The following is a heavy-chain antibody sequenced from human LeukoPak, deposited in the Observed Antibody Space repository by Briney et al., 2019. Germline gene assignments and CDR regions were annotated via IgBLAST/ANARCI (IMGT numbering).Heavy chain of an antibody. CDR1: GGTFSSYA. CDR3: AKAVAEYNDYFDY. J-gene: IGHJ4*02. V-gene: IGHV1-69*04. Sequence: ASVKVSCKASGGTFSSYAISWVRQAPGQGLEWMGRIIPILGIANYAQKFQGRVTITADKSTSTAYMELRSLRSDDTAVYYCAKAVAEYNDYFDYWGQGTLVTVSS. D-gene: IGHD1-1*01. CDR2: IIPILGIA.